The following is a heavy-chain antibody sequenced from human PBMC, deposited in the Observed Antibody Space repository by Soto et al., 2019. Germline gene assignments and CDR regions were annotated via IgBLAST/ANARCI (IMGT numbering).Heavy chain of an antibody. CDR1: GGSTTSGGYF. Sequence: SETLSLTCTVSGGSTTSGGYFWDWIRQPPGKGLEWIGTVHSTGGTYYSPSLRSRVTISVDTSKNLFSLKMTSASATDTAVYFCVKREDSSRFGGLDIWGQGTAVTVSS. CDR3: VKREDSSRFGGLDI. J-gene: IGHJ6*02. CDR2: VHSTGGT. D-gene: IGHD3-3*01. V-gene: IGHV4-39*01.